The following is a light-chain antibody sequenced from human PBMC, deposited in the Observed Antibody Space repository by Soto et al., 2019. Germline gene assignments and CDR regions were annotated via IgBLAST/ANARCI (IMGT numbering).Light chain of an antibody. CDR3: TSYTSRDILV. CDR2: EVS. J-gene: IGLJ1*01. Sequence: QSVLTQPPSASGTPGQRVTISCPGTSSDVGGYNYVSWYQQHPGKAPRLMIYEVSNRPSGVSSRFSGSKSGNMASLTISGLQAEDEADYYCTSYTSRDILVFGSGTKLTV. CDR1: SSDVGGYNY. V-gene: IGLV2-14*01.